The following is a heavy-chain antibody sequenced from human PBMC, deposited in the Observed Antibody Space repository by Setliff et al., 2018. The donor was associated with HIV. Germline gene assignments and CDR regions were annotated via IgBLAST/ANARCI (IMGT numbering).Heavy chain of an antibody. CDR2: INHSGST. Sequence: SETLSLTCAVYGGSFSGFYWNWIRQPPGKGLEWIGEINHSGSTNYNPSLKSRVTISIDTSKNQFSLRLSSVIAAETAVYYFARGPPGSSICCYVGYWGQGTLVTVSS. D-gene: IGHD3-3*02. J-gene: IGHJ4*02. CDR1: GGSFSGFY. CDR3: ARGPPGSSICCYVGY. V-gene: IGHV4-34*01.